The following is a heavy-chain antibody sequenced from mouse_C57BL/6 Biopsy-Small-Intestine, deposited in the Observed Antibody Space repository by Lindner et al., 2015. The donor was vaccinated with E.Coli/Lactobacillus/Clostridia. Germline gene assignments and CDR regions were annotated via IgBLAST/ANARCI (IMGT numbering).Heavy chain of an antibody. D-gene: IGHD2-4*01. V-gene: IGHV1-81*01. CDR3: AYSAAYDYVWGSYDY. CDR1: GGTFSRYP. CDR2: IIPIFDKP. J-gene: IGHJ4*01. Sequence: SVKVSCKASGGTFSRYPISWVRQAPGQGLEWMGTIIPIFDKPHYAQKFQGRVTITADKSTSTAYMDLNSLRSEDTAVYYCAYSAAYDYVWGSYDYWGQGALVTVSS.